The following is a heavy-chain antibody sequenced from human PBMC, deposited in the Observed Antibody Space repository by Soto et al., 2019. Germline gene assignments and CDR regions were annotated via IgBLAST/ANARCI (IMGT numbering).Heavy chain of an antibody. Sequence: QVQLVQSGAEVKKTGSSVKVSCKASGGTFNNNAISWVRQAPGQGLEWMGGIIPILGTANYAQKFRGRVTITADEATSTGYMDRRSLRSEDTAVYYCAWPDDSSDYYVGGMDVWGQGTTVTVSS. CDR3: AWPDDSSDYYVGGMDV. D-gene: IGHD3-22*01. CDR2: IIPILGTA. J-gene: IGHJ6*02. V-gene: IGHV1-69*01. CDR1: GGTFNNNA.